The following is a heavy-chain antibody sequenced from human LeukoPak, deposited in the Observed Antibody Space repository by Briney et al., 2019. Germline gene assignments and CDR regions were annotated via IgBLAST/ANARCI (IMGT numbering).Heavy chain of an antibody. D-gene: IGHD2-21*02. Sequence: GESRKISCKGSGYSFTSYWIGWVRQMPGKGLEWMGIIYPGDSDTRYSPSFQGQVTISADKSISTAYLQWSSLKASDTAMYYCARQNAHTCGGDCYAIDYWGQGTLVTVSS. CDR2: IYPGDSDT. V-gene: IGHV5-51*01. J-gene: IGHJ4*02. CDR3: ARQNAHTCGGDCYAIDY. CDR1: GYSFTSYW.